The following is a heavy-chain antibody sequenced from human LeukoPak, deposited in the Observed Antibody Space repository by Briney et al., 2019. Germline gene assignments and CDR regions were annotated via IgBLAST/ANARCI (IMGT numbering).Heavy chain of an antibody. V-gene: IGHV3-9*01. CDR2: ISWNSGSI. J-gene: IGHJ4*02. CDR3: ARDTYYDYVWGSYTPLGY. Sequence: GGSLRLSCAASGFTFDDYAMHWVRQAPGKGLEWVSGISWNSGSIGYADSVKGRFTISRDNAKNSLYLQMNSLRDEDTAVYYCARDTYYDYVWGSYTPLGYWGQGTLVTVSS. D-gene: IGHD3-16*01. CDR1: GFTFDDYA.